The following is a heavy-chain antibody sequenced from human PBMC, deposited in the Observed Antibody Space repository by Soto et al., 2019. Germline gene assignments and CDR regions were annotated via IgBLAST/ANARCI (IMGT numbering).Heavy chain of an antibody. Sequence: GGSLRLSCAASGFTFSSYAMSWVRQAPGKGLEWVSAISGSGGSTYYADSVKGRFTISRDNSKNTLYLQMNSLRAEDTAVYYCAKAYVWGSYRSYYFDYWGQGTLVTVSS. D-gene: IGHD3-16*02. J-gene: IGHJ4*02. V-gene: IGHV3-23*01. CDR1: GFTFSSYA. CDR2: ISGSGGST. CDR3: AKAYVWGSYRSYYFDY.